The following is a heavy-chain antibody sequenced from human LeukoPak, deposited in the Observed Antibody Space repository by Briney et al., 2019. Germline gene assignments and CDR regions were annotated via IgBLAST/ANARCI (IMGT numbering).Heavy chain of an antibody. J-gene: IGHJ4*02. CDR3: AKDVAGATYYFDY. V-gene: IGHV3-23*01. D-gene: IGHD1-26*01. CDR2: ISGSGGST. Sequence: GGSLRLSCAASGFTFSSYAMSWVRRAPGKGLEWVSAISGSGGSTYYADSVKGRFTISRDNSKNTLYLQMNSLRAEDTAVYYCAKDVAGATYYFDYWGQGTLVTVSS. CDR1: GFTFSSYA.